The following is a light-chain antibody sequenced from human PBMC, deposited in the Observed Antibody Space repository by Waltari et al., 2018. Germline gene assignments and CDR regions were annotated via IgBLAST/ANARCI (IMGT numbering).Light chain of an antibody. V-gene: IGKV1-39*01. CDR3: QQSYISPPLT. J-gene: IGKJ4*01. CDR2: AES. Sequence: DIQMSQSLYSLSASVVDRVTITCRAIQTICNYLNWYQQKPGKAPKLLIYAESSLQSGVPSRFSGSGSGTDFTLTISSLQPEDFATYFCQQSYISPPLTFGGGTKVEIK. CDR1: QTICNY.